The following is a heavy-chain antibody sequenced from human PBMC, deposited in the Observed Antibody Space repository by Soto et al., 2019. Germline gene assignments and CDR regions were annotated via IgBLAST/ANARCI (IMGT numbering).Heavy chain of an antibody. CDR2: IYYSGST. CDR1: GGSTSSYY. J-gene: IGHJ5*02. Sequence: PSETLSLTCTVAGGSTSSYYWNWIRQPPGKGLEWIGYIYYSGSTNYNPSLKSRVTMSVDTSKNQFSLKLNSVTAADTAMYYCARASGSGRNNWFDPWGQGTQVIVSS. CDR3: ARASGSGRNNWFDP. V-gene: IGHV4-59*01. D-gene: IGHD6-19*01.